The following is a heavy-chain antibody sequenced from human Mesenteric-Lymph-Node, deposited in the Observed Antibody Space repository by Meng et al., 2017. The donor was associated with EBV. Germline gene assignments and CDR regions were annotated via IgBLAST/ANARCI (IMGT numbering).Heavy chain of an antibody. CDR2: ISYDGSRK. Sequence: QVRLVGAGWAVVQPGRSLILSCAAFGFIFSNFGMNWVRQGPGKGLEWVAVISYDGSRKYYADSVKGRFTVTRDNSKNTLYLQMNSLRPEDTAVYYCAKDISGTGDYWGQGTLVTVSS. CDR1: GFIFSNFG. CDR3: AKDISGTGDY. V-gene: IGHV3-30*18. J-gene: IGHJ4*02. D-gene: IGHD3-10*01.